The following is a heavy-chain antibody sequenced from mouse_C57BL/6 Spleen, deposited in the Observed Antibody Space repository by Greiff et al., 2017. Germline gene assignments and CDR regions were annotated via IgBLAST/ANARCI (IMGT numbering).Heavy chain of an antibody. J-gene: IGHJ4*01. Sequence: VQLQQSGPELVKPGASVKMSCKASGYTFTDYNMPWVKQSHGKSLEWIGYINPNNGGTSYNQKFKGKATLTVNKSSSTAYMELRSLTSEDSAVYYCASYYYGSRNYYAMDDSGKGTSVTVSS. CDR2: INPNNGGT. D-gene: IGHD1-1*01. V-gene: IGHV1-22*01. CDR1: GYTFTDYN. CDR3: ASYYYGSRNYYAMDD.